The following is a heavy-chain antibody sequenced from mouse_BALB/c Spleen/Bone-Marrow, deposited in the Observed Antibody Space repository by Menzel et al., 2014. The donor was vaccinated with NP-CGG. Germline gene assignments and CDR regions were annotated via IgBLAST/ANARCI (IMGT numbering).Heavy chain of an antibody. Sequence: VKLQESGPGLVAPSQSVSITCTVSGFSLTSYGVHWVRQPPGKGLEWLGGIGAGGSTNYYSALMSRLSNSKDNSKSQVFLRMTSQQTDDTSMYSRTTDLGGFAYWGQGTLVTVSA. V-gene: IGHV2-9*02. CDR3: TTDLGGFAY. CDR1: GFSLTSYG. J-gene: IGHJ3*01. CDR2: IGAGGST. D-gene: IGHD4-1*01.